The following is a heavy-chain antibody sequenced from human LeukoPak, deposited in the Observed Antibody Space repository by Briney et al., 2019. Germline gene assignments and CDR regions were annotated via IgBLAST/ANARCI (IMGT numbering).Heavy chain of an antibody. CDR2: ISGSGGST. V-gene: IGHV3-23*01. CDR3: AIDPRDYGYIWRDAFDI. J-gene: IGHJ3*02. D-gene: IGHD3-16*01. CDR1: GFTFSSYA. Sequence: PGGSLRLSCAASGFTFSSYAMSWVRQAPGKGLEWVSAISGSGGSTYYADSVKGRFAISRDNSKNTLYLQMNSLRAEDTAVYYCAIDPRDYGYIWRDAFDIWGQGTMVTVSS.